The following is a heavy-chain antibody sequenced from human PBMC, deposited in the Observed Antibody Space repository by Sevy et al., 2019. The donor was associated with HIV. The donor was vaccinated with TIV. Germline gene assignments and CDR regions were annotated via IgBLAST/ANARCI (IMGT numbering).Heavy chain of an antibody. CDR2: ISYDGSNK. D-gene: IGHD2-21*01. Sequence: GGSLRLSCAASGFTFSSYGMHWVRQAPGKGLEWVAVISYDGSNKYYADSVKGRFTISRDNSKNTLYLQMNSLRAEDTAVYYCAKDPRPLAYCGGDCSSAPGDYWGQGTLVTVSS. CDR3: AKDPRPLAYCGGDCSSAPGDY. V-gene: IGHV3-30*18. CDR1: GFTFSSYG. J-gene: IGHJ4*02.